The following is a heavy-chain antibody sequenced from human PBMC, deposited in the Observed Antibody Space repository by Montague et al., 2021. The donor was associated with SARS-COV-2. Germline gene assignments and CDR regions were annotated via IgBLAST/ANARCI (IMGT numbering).Heavy chain of an antibody. CDR3: ARAGEDYYYDSSGFLY. V-gene: IGHV3-48*03. J-gene: IGHJ4*02. Sequence: SLRLSCAASGFIFSSYEMNWVRQAPGKGLEWVSYISNSGDTKYYADSVKGRFTISRDNAKNSLYLQMSCLRAEDTAVYYCARAGEDYYYDSSGFLYWGQGILVTVSS. D-gene: IGHD3-22*01. CDR2: ISNSGDTK. CDR1: GFIFSSYE.